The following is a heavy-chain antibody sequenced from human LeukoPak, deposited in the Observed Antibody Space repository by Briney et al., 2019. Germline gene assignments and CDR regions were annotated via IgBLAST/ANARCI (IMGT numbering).Heavy chain of an antibody. CDR3: ARGVEASGVGFYAFDI. D-gene: IGHD6-13*01. CDR1: GGSISSYY. Sequence: PSETLSLTCTVSGGSISSYYWSWIRQPAGKGLEWIGRLYNGGDTNYNPSLRSRVTIPVDTSKNQFSLKLNSVTAADTAVYYCARGVEASGVGFYAFDIWGQGTVVTVSS. CDR2: LYNGGDT. V-gene: IGHV4-4*07. J-gene: IGHJ3*02.